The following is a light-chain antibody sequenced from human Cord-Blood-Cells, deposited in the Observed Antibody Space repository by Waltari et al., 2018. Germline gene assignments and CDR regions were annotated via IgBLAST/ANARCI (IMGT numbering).Light chain of an antibody. CDR1: SSNIGSNY. V-gene: IGLV1-47*01. J-gene: IGLJ1*01. CDR3: AAWDDSLSGYV. CDR2: RNN. Sequence: QSVLTQPPSASGTPGQRVTLSCSGSSSNIGSNYVYWYQQLPGTAPKLLIYRNNRRPSGVPGRFSGSKSGTSASLAISGLRSEDEADYYCAAWDDSLSGYVFGTGTKVTVL.